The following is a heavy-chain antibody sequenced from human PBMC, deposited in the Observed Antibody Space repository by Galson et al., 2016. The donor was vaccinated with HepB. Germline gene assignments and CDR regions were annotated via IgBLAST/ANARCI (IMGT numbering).Heavy chain of an antibody. CDR2: IDYSGTT. Sequence: TLSLTCTVSGASISSGGFYWSWIRQHPGKGLEWIGYIDYSGTTYNIPSLKSRLTISIDTSKNHFSLKLRSVTAADTAVYYCARGLSSSWKFDYWGQGTLVTVSS. CDR3: ARGLSSSWKFDY. V-gene: IGHV4-31*03. CDR1: GASISSGGFY. D-gene: IGHD6-13*01. J-gene: IGHJ4*02.